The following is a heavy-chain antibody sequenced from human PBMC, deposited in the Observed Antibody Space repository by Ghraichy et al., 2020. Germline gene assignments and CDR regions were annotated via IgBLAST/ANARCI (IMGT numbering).Heavy chain of an antibody. CDR2: IYWDDDK. Sequence: SGPTLVKPTQTLTLTCTFSGFSLSTSGVGVGWIRQPPGKALEWLALIYWDDDKRYSPSLKSRLTITKDTSKNQVVLTMTNMDPVDTATYYCAQGDTVGATVAKFDYWGQGTLVTVSS. D-gene: IGHD1-26*01. CDR3: AQGDTVGATVAKFDY. V-gene: IGHV2-5*02. CDR1: GFSLSTSGVG. J-gene: IGHJ4*02.